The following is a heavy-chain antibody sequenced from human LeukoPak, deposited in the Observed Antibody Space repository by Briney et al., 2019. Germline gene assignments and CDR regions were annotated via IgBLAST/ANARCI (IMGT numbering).Heavy chain of an antibody. CDR1: GGTFSSYA. CDR2: IFPIFETV. V-gene: IGHV1-69*13. D-gene: IGHD6-13*01. CDR3: TRGLRSHWDRIAAAGVFDY. Sequence: GASVKVSCKPSGGTFSSYAINWVRQAPGQGLEWMGGIFPIFETVNYAQKFQGRVTITADESTSTAYMELSSLRSEDTAVYYCTRGLRSHWDRIAAAGVFDYWGQGTLVTVSS. J-gene: IGHJ4*02.